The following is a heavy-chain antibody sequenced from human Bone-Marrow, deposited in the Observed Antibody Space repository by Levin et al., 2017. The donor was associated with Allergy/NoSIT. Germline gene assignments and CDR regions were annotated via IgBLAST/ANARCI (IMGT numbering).Heavy chain of an antibody. V-gene: IGHV3-30*01. J-gene: IGHJ1*01. D-gene: IGHD3-3*01. Sequence: PGGSLRLSCAASGFIFRSYAMHWVRQAPGKGLEWVAYISYDGSQTSYADSVRGRFTVSRDNSKNSMYLHMDTLRPEDTAVYYCARQSLERLLSAIAFWGQGALVTVSS. CDR1: GFIFRSYA. CDR2: ISYDGSQT. CDR3: ARQSLERLLSAIAF.